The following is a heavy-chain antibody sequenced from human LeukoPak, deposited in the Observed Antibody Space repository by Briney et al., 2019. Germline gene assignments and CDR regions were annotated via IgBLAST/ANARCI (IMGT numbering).Heavy chain of an antibody. V-gene: IGHV4-39*01. D-gene: IGHD6-19*01. CDR1: GGSISSSSYY. CDR2: IYYSGST. CDR3: ARISSGWYGKYYYYMDV. J-gene: IGHJ6*03. Sequence: KTSETLSLTCTVSGGSISSSSYYWGWIRQPPGKGLEWIGSIYYSGSTYYNPSLKSRVTISVDTSKNQFSLKLSSVTAADTAVYYCARISSGWYGKYYYYMDVWGKGTTVTISS.